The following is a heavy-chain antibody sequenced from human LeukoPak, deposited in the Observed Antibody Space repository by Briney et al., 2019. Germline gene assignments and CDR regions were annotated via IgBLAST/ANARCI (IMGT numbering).Heavy chain of an antibody. CDR1: GFTFSSYS. CDR3: AKDRWFGELLSGFDY. D-gene: IGHD3-10*01. Sequence: GGSLRLSCAASGFTFSSYSMNWVRQAPGKGLEWVSSISSSSSYIYYADSVKGRFTISRDNAKNSLYLQMNSLRAEDTAVYYCAKDRWFGELLSGFDYWGQGTLVTVSS. V-gene: IGHV3-21*04. CDR2: ISSSSSYI. J-gene: IGHJ4*02.